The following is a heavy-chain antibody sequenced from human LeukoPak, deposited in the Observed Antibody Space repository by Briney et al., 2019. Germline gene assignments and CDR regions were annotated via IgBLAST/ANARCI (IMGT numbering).Heavy chain of an antibody. V-gene: IGHV4-59*01. CDR2: IYYSGST. CDR3: ARGDIVVVPAATFNFDY. CDR1: GGSISSYY. D-gene: IGHD2-2*01. Sequence: SETLSLTCTVSGGSISSYYWSWIRQPPGKGLEWIGYIYYSGSTNYNPSLKSRVTISVDTSKHQFSLKLSSVTAADTAVYYCARGDIVVVPAATFNFDYWGQGTLVTVSS. J-gene: IGHJ4*02.